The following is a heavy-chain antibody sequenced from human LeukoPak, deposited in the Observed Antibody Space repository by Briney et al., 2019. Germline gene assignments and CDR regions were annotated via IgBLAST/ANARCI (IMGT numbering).Heavy chain of an antibody. J-gene: IGHJ4*02. V-gene: IGHV1-18*01. CDR2: ISAYNGNT. D-gene: IGHD3-3*01. CDR1: GYTFTSYG. CDR3: ARDRNYDFLFDY. Sequence: GASVKVSCKASGYTFTSYGISWLRQAPGQGLEWMGWISAYNGNTNYAQKRQGRVTMTTDTSTSTAYMELRSLRSDDTAVYYCARDRNYDFLFDYWGQGTLVTVSS.